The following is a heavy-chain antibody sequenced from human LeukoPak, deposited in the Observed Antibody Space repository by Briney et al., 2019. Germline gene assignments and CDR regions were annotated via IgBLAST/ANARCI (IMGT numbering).Heavy chain of an antibody. CDR1: GGSISSSSYY. D-gene: IGHD3-10*01. V-gene: IGHV4-39*01. CDR3: ARQYGSGLRTIGYNWLDP. CDR2: IYYSGST. J-gene: IGHJ5*02. Sequence: SETLSLTCTVSGGSISSSSYYWGWIRQPPGKGLEWIGSIYYSGSTYYNPSLKSRVTISVDTSKNQFSLKLSSVTAADTAVYYCARQYGSGLRTIGYNWLDPWGQGTLVTVSS.